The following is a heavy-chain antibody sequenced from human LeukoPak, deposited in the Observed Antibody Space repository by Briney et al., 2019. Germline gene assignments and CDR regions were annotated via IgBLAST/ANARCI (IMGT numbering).Heavy chain of an antibody. D-gene: IGHD1-26*01. J-gene: IGHJ3*01. Sequence: ASVKVSCKASGYTFANYDINWVRQATGQGLEWMGWMNPDSGNTGYAQHFQDRVTMTRNTSISTAYMELSSLRSEDTAVYYCARVIGRGLSGVWGQGTMVTVSS. V-gene: IGHV1-8*01. CDR1: GYTFANYD. CDR2: MNPDSGNT. CDR3: ARVIGRGLSGV.